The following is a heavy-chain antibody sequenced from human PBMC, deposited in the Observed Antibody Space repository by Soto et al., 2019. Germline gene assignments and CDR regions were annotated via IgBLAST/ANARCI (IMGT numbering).Heavy chain of an antibody. CDR2: IYWDDDK. CDR3: AHSDVGGRDGYSPYFDY. Sequence: QITLKESGPTLVKPTQTLTLTCTFSGFSLSTSGVGVGWIRQPPGKALEWLALIYWDDDKRYSPSLKSRLTITKDTSKNQVVLTMTNMDPVDTATYYCAHSDVGGRDGYSPYFDYWGQGTLVTVSS. CDR1: GFSLSTSGVG. V-gene: IGHV2-5*02. J-gene: IGHJ4*02. D-gene: IGHD5-18*01.